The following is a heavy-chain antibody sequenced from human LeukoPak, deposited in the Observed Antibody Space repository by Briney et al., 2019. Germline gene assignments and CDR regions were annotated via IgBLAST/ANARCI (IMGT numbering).Heavy chain of an antibody. V-gene: IGHV4-34*01. CDR2: INQSGST. CDR3: AREREGYFDL. J-gene: IGHJ2*01. Sequence: PSETLSLTCAVYGGSFSGHYWSWIRQPPGKGLEGIGEINQSGSTNYNPSLKSRVTISVDTSKNQFSLKLSAVTAEDTAVYYCAREREGYFDLWGRGTLVTVSS. CDR1: GGSFSGHY.